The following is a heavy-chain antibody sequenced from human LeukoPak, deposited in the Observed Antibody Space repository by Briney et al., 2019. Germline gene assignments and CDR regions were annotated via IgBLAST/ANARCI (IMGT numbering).Heavy chain of an antibody. CDR3: ARDLGKGRYFDY. CDR1: GFTFSSYE. D-gene: IGHD4-23*01. Sequence: GGSLRLSCAASGFTFSSYEMNWVRQAPGKGLEWVSYISSSGYTTYYADSVKGRFTISRDNSKNTLYLQMDSLRAEGTAVYYCARDLGKGRYFDYWGQGTLVTVSS. V-gene: IGHV3-48*03. J-gene: IGHJ4*02. CDR2: ISSSGYTT.